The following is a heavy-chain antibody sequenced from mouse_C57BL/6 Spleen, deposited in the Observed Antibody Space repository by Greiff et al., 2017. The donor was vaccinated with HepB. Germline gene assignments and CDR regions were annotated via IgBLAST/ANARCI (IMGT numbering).Heavy chain of an antibody. CDR3: ARKSLLVRYYYFDY. D-gene: IGHD1-1*01. V-gene: IGHV1-80*01. J-gene: IGHJ2*01. CDR1: GYAFSSYW. CDR2: IYPGDGDT. Sequence: QVQLQQSGAELVKPGASVKISCKASGYAFSSYWMNWVKQRPGKGLEWIGQIYPGDGDTNYNGKFKGKATLTADKSSSTAYMQLISLTSEDSAVYFCARKSLLVRYYYFDYWGQGTTLTVSS.